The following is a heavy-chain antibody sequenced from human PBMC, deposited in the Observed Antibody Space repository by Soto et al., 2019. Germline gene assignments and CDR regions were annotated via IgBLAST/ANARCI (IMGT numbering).Heavy chain of an antibody. Sequence: PGGSLRLSCAASGVTFSSYGMHGVRQAPGKGLEWVAVIWYDGSNKYYADSVKGRFTISRDNSKNTLYLQMNSLRAEDTAVYYCARAESSGWSDAFDIWGQGTMVTVSS. D-gene: IGHD6-19*01. CDR2: IWYDGSNK. CDR1: GVTFSSYG. J-gene: IGHJ3*02. V-gene: IGHV3-33*01. CDR3: ARAESSGWSDAFDI.